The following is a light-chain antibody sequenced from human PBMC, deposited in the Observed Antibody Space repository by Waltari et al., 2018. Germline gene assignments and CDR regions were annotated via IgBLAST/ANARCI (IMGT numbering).Light chain of an antibody. V-gene: IGLV1-44*01. CDR1: SSDVGSNI. CDR2: SNN. Sequence: QSVLTQPPSASGTPGQRVTISCSGSSSDVGSNIVSWYQHLPGTAPKLLIHSNNQRPSGVPDRFSGSKSGTSASLAISGLQSEDEADYYCAAWDDSLNGDVFGTGTKVTVL. CDR3: AAWDDSLNGDV. J-gene: IGLJ1*01.